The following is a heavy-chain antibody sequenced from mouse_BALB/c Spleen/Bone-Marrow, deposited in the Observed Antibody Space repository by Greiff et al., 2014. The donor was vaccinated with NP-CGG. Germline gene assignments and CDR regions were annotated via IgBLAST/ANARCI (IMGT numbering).Heavy chain of an antibody. V-gene: IGHV2-9*02. CDR3: AKNYGSSYFDY. CDR2: IWAGGSK. Sequence: VQLQQSGPGLVAPSQSLSITCTVSGFSLTSYGVNWVRQPPGKGLEWLGVIWAGGSKNYNSALMSRMSIRKDNSKSQVFLKMNRLQTDDTAMYYCAKNYGSSYFDYWRQGTTLTVSS. CDR1: GFSLTSYG. J-gene: IGHJ2*01. D-gene: IGHD1-1*01.